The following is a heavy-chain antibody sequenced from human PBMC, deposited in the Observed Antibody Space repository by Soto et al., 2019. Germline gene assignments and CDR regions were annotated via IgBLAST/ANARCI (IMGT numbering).Heavy chain of an antibody. Sequence: QVQLQESGPRLVRPSGALSLTCSVSGASITSGHWWTWVRQSPGKGLDWIGEISERGSAYSNAYIETRVGLSGDRSQNQFSLRLTSGTAADTSIYYCTRSTHAMNGGSHYMALDDDLVTGMDVWGPGPTVTFSS. V-gene: IGHV4-4*02. CDR1: GASITSGHW. D-gene: IGHD3-16*01. CDR2: ISERGSA. J-gene: IGHJ6*02. CDR3: TRSTHAMNGGSHYMALDDDLVTGMDV.